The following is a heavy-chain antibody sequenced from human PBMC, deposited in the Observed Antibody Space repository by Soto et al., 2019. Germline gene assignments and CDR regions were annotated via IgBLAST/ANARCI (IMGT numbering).Heavy chain of an antibody. J-gene: IGHJ4*02. CDR2: VNAYNGNI. CDR1: GYTFTSYG. D-gene: IGHD6-19*01. V-gene: IGHV1-18*01. Sequence: QVQLVQSGAEVKKPGASVKVSCKASGYTFTSYGISWVRQAPGQGLEWMGWVNAYNGNINYAQKFQGRVTMTTDTYTSTAYIELRILRSDDTAVYYCAREAVSGRTGFEYWGQGTIVTVSS. CDR3: AREAVSGRTGFEY.